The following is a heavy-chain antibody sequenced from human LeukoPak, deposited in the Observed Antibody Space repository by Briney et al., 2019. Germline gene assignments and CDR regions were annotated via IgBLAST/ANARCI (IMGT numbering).Heavy chain of an antibody. D-gene: IGHD3-10*01. CDR3: AREYLVGRYYGSGSYYGY. Sequence: GGSLRLSCPASGFTFSSYSMNWVRQAPGKGPEWVSSISSSSSYIYYADSVKGRFTISRDNAKNSLYLQMNSLRAEDTAVYYCAREYLVGRYYGSGSYYGYWGQGTLVTVSS. V-gene: IGHV3-21*01. CDR1: GFTFSSYS. CDR2: ISSSSSYI. J-gene: IGHJ4*02.